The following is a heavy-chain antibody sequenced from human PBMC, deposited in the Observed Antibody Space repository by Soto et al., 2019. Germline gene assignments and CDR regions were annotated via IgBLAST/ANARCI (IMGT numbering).Heavy chain of an antibody. CDR3: AKGILVKPPGTRTFDI. CDR1: GFTFINYA. Sequence: QLLESGGGLVQPGGSLRLSCAASGFTFINYAMSWVRQAPGKGLEWVSTIGGGDGSTYYADSVKGRFTISRDNSNSALYLQMNSLRVGDTAIYYCAKGILVKPPGTRTFDIWGQGTMVIVSS. J-gene: IGHJ3*02. CDR2: IGGGDGST. D-gene: IGHD6-13*01. V-gene: IGHV3-23*01.